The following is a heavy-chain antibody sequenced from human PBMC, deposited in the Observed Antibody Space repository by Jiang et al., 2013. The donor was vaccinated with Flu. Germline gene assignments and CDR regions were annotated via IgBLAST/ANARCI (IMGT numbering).Heavy chain of an antibody. CDR2: ITTSGGIV. CDR3: ARARGRDPFEY. V-gene: IGHV3-11*01. J-gene: IGHJ4*02. Sequence: SMRLSCVASGFIFNDYDMSWIRQAPGEGLEWISYITTSGGIVHYVDSVKGRFTISRDNAKNSLYLQLKNLRVEDTAVYYCARARGRDPFEYWGQGTVVTVSS. CDR1: GFIFNDYD.